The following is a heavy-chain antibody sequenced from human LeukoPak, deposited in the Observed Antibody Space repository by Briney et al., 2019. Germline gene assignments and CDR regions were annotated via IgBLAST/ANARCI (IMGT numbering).Heavy chain of an antibody. CDR3: AKGLVRGVILSPSFDY. CDR2: IYYSGST. CDR1: GGSFSTYY. Sequence: SETLSLTCTVSGGSFSTYYWSWIRQPPGKGLEWIGYIYYSGSTNYNPSLKSRVAISVDTSKNQFSLNLSSVTAADTAVYYCAKGLVRGVILSPSFDYWGQGTLVTVSS. J-gene: IGHJ4*02. V-gene: IGHV4-59*01. D-gene: IGHD3-10*01.